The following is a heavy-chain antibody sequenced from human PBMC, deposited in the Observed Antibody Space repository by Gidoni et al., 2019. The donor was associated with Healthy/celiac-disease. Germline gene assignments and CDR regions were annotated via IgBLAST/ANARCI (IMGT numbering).Heavy chain of an antibody. Sequence: QLQLQESGHGLVKPSETLSLTCTVSGGSISSSSYYWGWIRQPPGKGLEWIGSIYYSGSTYYNPSLKSRVTISVDTSKNQFSLKLSSVTAADTAVYYCARLRLGDYLPFDPWGQGTLVTVSS. CDR3: ARLRLGDYLPFDP. CDR1: GGSISSSSYY. J-gene: IGHJ5*02. CDR2: IYYSGST. V-gene: IGHV4-39*01. D-gene: IGHD4-17*01.